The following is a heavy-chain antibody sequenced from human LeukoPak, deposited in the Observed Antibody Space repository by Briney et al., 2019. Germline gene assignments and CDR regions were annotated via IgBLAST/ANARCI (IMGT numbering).Heavy chain of an antibody. J-gene: IGHJ4*02. CDR2: IKQDGSEK. V-gene: IGHV3-7*01. D-gene: IGHD3-9*01. CDR3: ATDLRYFDWFNFDY. Sequence: GGSLRLSCAASGFTFSSYWMSWVRQAPGKGLEWVANIKQDGSEKYYVDSVKGRFTISRDNAKNSLYLQMNSLRAEDTAVYYCATDLRYFDWFNFDYWGQGTLVTVSS. CDR1: GFTFSSYW.